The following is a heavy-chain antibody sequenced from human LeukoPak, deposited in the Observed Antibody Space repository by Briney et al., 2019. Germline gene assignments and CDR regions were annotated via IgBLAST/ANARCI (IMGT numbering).Heavy chain of an antibody. D-gene: IGHD3-22*01. CDR1: GGSISSYD. J-gene: IGHJ3*02. Sequence: SETLSLTCTVSGGSISSYDWSWIRQPAGKGLEWIGRIYTSGSTNYNPSLKSRVTMSVDTSKNHFSLKLSSVTAADTAMYYCASTPRYYYDTRGAFDIWGQGTMVTVSS. V-gene: IGHV4-4*07. CDR3: ASTPRYYYDTRGAFDI. CDR2: IYTSGST.